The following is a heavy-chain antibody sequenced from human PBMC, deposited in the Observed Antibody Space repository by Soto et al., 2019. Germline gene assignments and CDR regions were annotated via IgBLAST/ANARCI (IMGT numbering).Heavy chain of an antibody. J-gene: IGHJ4*02. CDR2: IYYSGST. CDR1: GGSISSGGYY. Sequence: PSETLSLTCTVSGGSISSGGYYWSWIRQHPGKGLEWIGYIYYSGSTYYNPSLKSRVTISVDTSKNQFSLKLSSVTAADTAVYYCARVMVRDSLDYWGQGTLVTVSS. D-gene: IGHD3-10*01. V-gene: IGHV4-31*03. CDR3: ARVMVRDSLDY.